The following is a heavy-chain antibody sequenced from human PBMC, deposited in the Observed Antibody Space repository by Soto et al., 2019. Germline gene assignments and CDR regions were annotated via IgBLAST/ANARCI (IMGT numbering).Heavy chain of an antibody. D-gene: IGHD3-10*01. Sequence: QVQLVESGGGVVQPGRSLRLSCAASGFTFSSYGMYWVRQAPGKGLEWVAVIWYDGSNKYYADSVKGRFTISRDNSKNTLYLQMNSLRAEDTAVYYCARVQGRWYGSGSYQGMDVWGQGTTVPVSS. CDR1: GFTFSSYG. V-gene: IGHV3-33*01. CDR2: IWYDGSNK. CDR3: ARVQGRWYGSGSYQGMDV. J-gene: IGHJ6*02.